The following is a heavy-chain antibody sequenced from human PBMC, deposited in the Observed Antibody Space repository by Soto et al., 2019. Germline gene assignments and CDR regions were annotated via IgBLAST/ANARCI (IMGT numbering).Heavy chain of an antibody. CDR3: ARADCGGDCYVYWYFDL. Sequence: QVQLQESGPGLVKPSQTLSLTCTVSGGSISSGGYYWSCIRQHPGKGLEWIGYIYYSGSTYYNPSLKSRVTISVDTSKNQFTLKLSSVTAADTAVYYCARADCGGDCYVYWYFDLWGRGTLVTVSS. CDR2: IYYSGST. J-gene: IGHJ2*01. D-gene: IGHD2-21*02. V-gene: IGHV4-31*03. CDR1: GGSISSGGYY.